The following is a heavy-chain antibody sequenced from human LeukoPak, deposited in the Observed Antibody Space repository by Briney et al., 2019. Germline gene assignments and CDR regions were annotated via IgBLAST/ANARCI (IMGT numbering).Heavy chain of an antibody. Sequence: ASVKVSCKASGGTFSSCAISWVRQAPGQGLEWMGGIIPIFGTANYAQKFQGRVTITADESTSTAYMELSSLRSEDTAVYYCARVVVAATLGVWFDPWGQGTLVTVSS. D-gene: IGHD2-15*01. CDR1: GGTFSSCA. J-gene: IGHJ5*02. CDR2: IIPIFGTA. CDR3: ARVVVAATLGVWFDP. V-gene: IGHV1-69*13.